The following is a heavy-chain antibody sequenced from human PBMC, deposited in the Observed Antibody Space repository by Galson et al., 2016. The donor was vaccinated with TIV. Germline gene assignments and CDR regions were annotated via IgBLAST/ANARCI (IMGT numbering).Heavy chain of an antibody. Sequence: QSGAEVKKPEDSLKISCKASGFNFTNYWIGWVRQMPGKGLEWMAIIYPGDSHSTYSPSFQGQVTISVDKSIRTAFLQWNSLKASDSGMYYCALVRGDSWGQGTLVTVSS. CDR3: ALVRGDS. CDR2: IYPGDSHS. CDR1: GFNFTNYW. V-gene: IGHV5-51*03. J-gene: IGHJ4*02. D-gene: IGHD3-10*01.